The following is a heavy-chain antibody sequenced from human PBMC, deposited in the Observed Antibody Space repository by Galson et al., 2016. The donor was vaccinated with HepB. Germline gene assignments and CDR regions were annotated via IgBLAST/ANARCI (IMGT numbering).Heavy chain of an antibody. CDR1: GYSFTSYW. CDR3: ARRPPRNYYDSSAFYWE. V-gene: IGHV5-10-1*01. D-gene: IGHD3-22*01. Sequence: QSGADVKKPGESLRISCKGSGYSFTSYWITWVRQMPGKGLEWMGGIDPSDSYTNYSPSFQGHVTISVDRSISTAYLQWSSLKASDTAMYYCARRPPRNYYDSSAFYWEWGRGTLVTVAS. CDR2: IDPSDSYT. J-gene: IGHJ4*02.